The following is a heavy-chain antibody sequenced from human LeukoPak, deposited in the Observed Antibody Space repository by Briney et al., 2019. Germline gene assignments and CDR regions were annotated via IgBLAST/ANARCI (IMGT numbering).Heavy chain of an antibody. Sequence: SVKVSCKASGGTFSSYAISWVRQAPGQGLEWMGRIIPILGIANYAQKFQGRVTITADKSTSTAYMELSSLRSEDTAVYYCARALGSPSVDYWGQGTLVTVSS. V-gene: IGHV1-69*04. CDR3: ARALGSPSVDY. D-gene: IGHD3-10*01. J-gene: IGHJ4*02. CDR2: IIPILGIA. CDR1: GGTFSSYA.